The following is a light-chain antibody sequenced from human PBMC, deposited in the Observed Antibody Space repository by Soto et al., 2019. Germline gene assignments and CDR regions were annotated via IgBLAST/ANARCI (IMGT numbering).Light chain of an antibody. V-gene: IGLV2-23*02. CDR3: CSSVGSPIWV. J-gene: IGLJ3*02. CDR1: SNDVGTYNR. CDR2: EVN. Sequence: QSALTQPASVSGSPGQSITISCTGTSNDVGTYNRVSWYQQYPGKAPTLMIYEVNKRPSGVSNRFSGSKSGNTASLTISGLQAEDEADYYCCSSVGSPIWVFGGGTKVTVL.